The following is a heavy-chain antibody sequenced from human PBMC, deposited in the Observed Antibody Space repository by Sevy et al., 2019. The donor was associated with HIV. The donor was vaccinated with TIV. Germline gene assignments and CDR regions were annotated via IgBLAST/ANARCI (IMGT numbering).Heavy chain of an antibody. Sequence: SETLSLTCTVSGGSISGYYWSWIRQPPGKGLEWIGYIYYSGSTDYNPSLKSRVTISVDTSTNQFSLKLSSVTAADTAVYYCARVPCSSTSCYGYYFDYWGQGTLVTVSS. CDR1: GGSISGYY. J-gene: IGHJ4*02. V-gene: IGHV4-59*01. D-gene: IGHD2-2*01. CDR2: IYYSGST. CDR3: ARVPCSSTSCYGYYFDY.